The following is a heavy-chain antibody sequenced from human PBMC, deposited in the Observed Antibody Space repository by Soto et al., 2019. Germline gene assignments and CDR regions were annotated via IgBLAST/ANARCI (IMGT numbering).Heavy chain of an antibody. CDR3: AKDVEGGSLFRGAFDY. V-gene: IGHV3-23*01. CDR2: ISASGGAT. Sequence: GGSLRLACVASRFTFTSYGMSGVRQTPGKGLEWVAAISASGGATIHADSVKGRLTISRDNSKNTLYLQMNSLRAEDTAVYYCAKDVEGGSLFRGAFDYWGQGTHVTVS. D-gene: IGHD1-26*01. CDR1: RFTFTSYG. J-gene: IGHJ4*02.